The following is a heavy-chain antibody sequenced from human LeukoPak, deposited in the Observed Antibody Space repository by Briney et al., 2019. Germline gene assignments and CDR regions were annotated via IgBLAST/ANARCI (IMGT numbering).Heavy chain of an antibody. CDR1: GFTVSTNH. Sequence: GGSLILSCAASGFTVSTNHMTWARQAPGKGLEWVSVIYSGGSTYYADSVKGRFTISRDNSKNTVYLQMDSLRAEDTAVYYCARDLTWGQGTLVTVSS. CDR2: IYSGGST. V-gene: IGHV3-53*01. CDR3: ARDLT. J-gene: IGHJ5*02.